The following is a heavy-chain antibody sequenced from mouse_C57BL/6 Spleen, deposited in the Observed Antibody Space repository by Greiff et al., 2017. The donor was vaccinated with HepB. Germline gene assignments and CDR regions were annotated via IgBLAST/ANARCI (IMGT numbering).Heavy chain of an antibody. CDR1: GFTFSSYA. D-gene: IGHD2-1*01. J-gene: IGHJ4*01. CDR3: ARDRGLLWSYYAMDY. CDR2: ISDGGSYT. Sequence: DVQLVESGGGLVKPGGSLKLSCAASGFTFSSYAMSWVRQTPEKRLEWVATISDGGSYTYYPDNVKGRFTISRDNAKNNLYLQMSHLKSEDTAMYYCARDRGLLWSYYAMDYWGQGTSVTVSS. V-gene: IGHV5-4*01.